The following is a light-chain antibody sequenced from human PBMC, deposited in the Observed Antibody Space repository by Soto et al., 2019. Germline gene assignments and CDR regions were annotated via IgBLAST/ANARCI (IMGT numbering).Light chain of an antibody. CDR3: QQGSNWPIT. CDR2: DAS. V-gene: IGKV3-11*01. Sequence: EIVLTQSPVTLCLSPWERATLSCRASQSVSSYLAWYQQKPGQAPRLLIYDASNRATGIPARFSGSGSGTDFTLTISSLEPEDSAVYYCQQGSNWPITFGQGTRLEIK. CDR1: QSVSSY. J-gene: IGKJ5*01.